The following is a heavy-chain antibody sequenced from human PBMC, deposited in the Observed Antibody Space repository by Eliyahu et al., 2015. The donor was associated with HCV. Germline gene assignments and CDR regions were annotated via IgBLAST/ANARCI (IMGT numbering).Heavy chain of an antibody. V-gene: IGHV1-24*01. D-gene: IGHD6-19*01. Sequence: QVQLVQSGAEVKKPGASVKVSCKVSGYTLXELSMHWVRQAPGKGLEWMGGFDPEDGETIYAQKFQGRVTMTEDTSTDTAYMELSSLRSEDTAVYYCATDLHYSSGWSRSIGDYWGQGTLVTVSS. CDR3: ATDLHYSSGWSRSIGDY. J-gene: IGHJ4*02. CDR2: FDPEDGET. CDR1: GYTLXELS.